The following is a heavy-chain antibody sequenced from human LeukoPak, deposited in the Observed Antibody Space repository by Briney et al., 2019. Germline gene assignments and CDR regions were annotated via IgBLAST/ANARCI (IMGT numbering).Heavy chain of an antibody. CDR1: GFTFSSYA. V-gene: IGHV3-30-3*01. Sequence: GGSLRLSCAASGFTFSSYAMHWVRQAPGKGLEWVAVISYDGSNKYYADSVKGRFTISRDNSKNTPYLQMNSLRAEDTAVYYCARDDGNVWGSYRAYNYWGQGTLVTVSS. CDR3: ARDDGNVWGSYRAYNY. J-gene: IGHJ4*02. CDR2: ISYDGSNK. D-gene: IGHD3-16*02.